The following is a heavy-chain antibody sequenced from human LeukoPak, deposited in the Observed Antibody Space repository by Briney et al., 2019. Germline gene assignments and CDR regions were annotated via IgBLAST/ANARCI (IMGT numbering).Heavy chain of an antibody. CDR3: ARSRGMGFDY. V-gene: IGHV4-59*01. J-gene: IGHJ4*02. D-gene: IGHD3-10*01. CDR1: GGSISSYY. Sequence: SETLSLTCTVSGGSISSYYWSWIRQPPGKGLEWIGYIYYSGSTNYYPSLKSRVTISVDTSKNQFSLKLSSVTAADTAVYYCARSRGMGFDYWGQGTLVTVSS. CDR2: IYYSGST.